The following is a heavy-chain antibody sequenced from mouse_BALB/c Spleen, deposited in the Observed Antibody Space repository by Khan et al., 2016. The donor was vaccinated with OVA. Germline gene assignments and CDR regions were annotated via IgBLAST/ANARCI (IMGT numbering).Heavy chain of an antibody. CDR2: ISSGSSSI. CDR3: ARDSNFDY. CDR1: GFTFSRFG. V-gene: IGHV5-17*02. Sequence: LVQSGGSRKLSCAASGFTFSRFGMHWVRQAPEKGLEWVAYISSGSSSIYYADTVKGRFTISRDNPKNTLFLQMTSLRSEDTAMCYCARDSNFDYWGQGTTLTVSS. J-gene: IGHJ2*01.